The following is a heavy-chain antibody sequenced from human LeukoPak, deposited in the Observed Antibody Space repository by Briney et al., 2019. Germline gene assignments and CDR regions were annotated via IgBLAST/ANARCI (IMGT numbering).Heavy chain of an antibody. V-gene: IGHV4-61*02. D-gene: IGHD6-13*01. CDR3: ARGLGYSSSTDAFDI. Sequence: SQTLSLTCTVSGGSISSGSYYWSWIRQPAGKGLEWIGRIYTSGSTNYNPSLKSRVTISVDTSKNQFSLKLSSVAAADTAVYYCARGLGYSSSTDAFDIWGQGTMVTVSS. CDR2: IYTSGST. CDR1: GGSISSGSYY. J-gene: IGHJ3*02.